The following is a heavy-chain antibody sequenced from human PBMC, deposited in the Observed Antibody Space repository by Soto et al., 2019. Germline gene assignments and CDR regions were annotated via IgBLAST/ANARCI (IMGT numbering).Heavy chain of an antibody. D-gene: IGHD6-19*01. V-gene: IGHV5-51*01. Sequence: EVQLVQSGAEVRKPGESLQISCKGSGYTFTNYWIGWLRQMPGKGLEWMGIIYPGDSDTRYSPSFQGQVTMSADKSISSAYLQWSSLKASDTAMYYCARPPSVAGQFDYWGQGTLVTVSS. CDR1: GYTFTNYW. CDR2: IYPGDSDT. J-gene: IGHJ4*02. CDR3: ARPPSVAGQFDY.